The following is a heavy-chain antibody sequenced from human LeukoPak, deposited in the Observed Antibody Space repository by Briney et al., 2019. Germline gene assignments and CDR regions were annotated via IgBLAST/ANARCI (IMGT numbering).Heavy chain of an antibody. V-gene: IGHV3-21*01. J-gene: IGHJ4*02. D-gene: IGHD6-13*01. CDR1: GFTFSDYR. CDR3: AREYSSTWHYFDY. CDR2: ISSDSSDI. Sequence: PGGSLRLSCAASGFTFSDYRMNWVRQAPGKGLEWVSSISSDSSDIYFADSVKGRFTISRDNAKNSLYLQMNSLRAEDTAVYYCAREYSSTWHYFDYWGQGTLVTVSS.